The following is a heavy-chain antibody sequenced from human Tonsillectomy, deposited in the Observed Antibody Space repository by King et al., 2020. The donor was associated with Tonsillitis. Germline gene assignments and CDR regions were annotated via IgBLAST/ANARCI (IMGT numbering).Heavy chain of an antibody. CDR3: AKAYGDYVWYYSYMDV. CDR1: GVIFSSYA. J-gene: IGHJ6*03. D-gene: IGHD4-17*01. CDR2: ISTSGGST. Sequence: VQLVESGGGLVQPGGSLRLSCAASGVIFSSYAMSWVRQAPGKGLEWVSVISTSGGSTYYADSVKGRFTISRDNSKNTLYLQMNSLRAEDTAVYYCAKAYGDYVWYYSYMDVWGKGTTVTVSS. V-gene: IGHV3-23*04.